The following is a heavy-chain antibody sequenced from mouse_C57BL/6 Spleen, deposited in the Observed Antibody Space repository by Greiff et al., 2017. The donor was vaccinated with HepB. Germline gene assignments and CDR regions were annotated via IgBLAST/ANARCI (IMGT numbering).Heavy chain of an antibody. Sequence: VQLKESGAELVRPGSSVKMSCKTSGYTFTSYGINWVKQRPGQGLEWIGYIYIGNGYTEYNEKFKGKATLTSDTSSSTAYMQLSSLTSEDSAIYFCARIYYYGSSYEDWYFDVWGTGTTVTVSS. CDR3: ARIYYYGSSYEDWYFDV. V-gene: IGHV1-58*01. CDR1: GYTFTSYG. CDR2: IYIGNGYT. J-gene: IGHJ1*03. D-gene: IGHD1-1*01.